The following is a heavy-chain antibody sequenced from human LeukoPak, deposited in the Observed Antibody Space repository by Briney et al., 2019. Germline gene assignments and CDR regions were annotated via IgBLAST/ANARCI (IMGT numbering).Heavy chain of an antibody. CDR3: ARDYGPSGGGTRELLY. Sequence: GASVKVSCKASGGTFSSYAISWERQAPGQGLEWMGRIIPILGIANYAQKFQGRVTITADKSTSTAYMELSSLRSEDTAVYYCARDYGPSGGGTRELLYWGQGTLVTVSS. CDR1: GGTFSSYA. J-gene: IGHJ4*02. CDR2: IIPILGIA. D-gene: IGHD1-26*01. V-gene: IGHV1-69*04.